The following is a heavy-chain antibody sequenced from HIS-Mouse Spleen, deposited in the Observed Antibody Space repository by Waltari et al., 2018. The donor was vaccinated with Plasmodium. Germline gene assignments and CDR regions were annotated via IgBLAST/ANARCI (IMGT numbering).Heavy chain of an antibody. CDR2: CNGSGCSA. CDR1: GFTFSSSP. V-gene: IGHV3-23*01. J-gene: IGHJ4*02. Sequence: EVQLLESGGGLVQPGGSLRLSCAASGFTFSSSPMRGVLQAPGKGGGGVTACNGSGCSALCADTVDRRVTSHRDNSTNTLYLQINSLRAGDTAVYYCAKVREARDYWGEGTLVTVSS. CDR3: AKVREARDY.